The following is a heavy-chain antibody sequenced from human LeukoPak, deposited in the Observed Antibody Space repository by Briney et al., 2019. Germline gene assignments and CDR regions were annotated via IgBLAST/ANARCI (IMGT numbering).Heavy chain of an antibody. J-gene: IGHJ3*02. V-gene: IGHV3-66*01. CDR1: GFTTHYW. Sequence: GGSLRLSCTASGFTTHYWLNWVRQAPGKGLEWVSVLYSDGSTYYADSVKGRFTISRDNSKNTLSLQMNSLRAEDTAVYYCARDRATGFSDALDIWGQGTMVIVSS. CDR3: ARDRATGFSDALDI. CDR2: LYSDGST. D-gene: IGHD2/OR15-2a*01.